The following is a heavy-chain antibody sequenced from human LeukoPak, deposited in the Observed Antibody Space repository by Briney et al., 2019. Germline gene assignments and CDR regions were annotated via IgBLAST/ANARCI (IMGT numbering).Heavy chain of an antibody. J-gene: IGHJ4*02. CDR3: AVYLEAQGYFDY. Sequence: PSETLSLTCTVSGGSISSSYYWARIRQPPGKGLEWVGSIYYSGNTYYNPSLWGRGTISVDTSKTHFSLRLSSVTAADTAVYHCAVYLEAQGYFDYWGQGILVTVSS. CDR2: IYYSGNT. V-gene: IGHV4-39*02. D-gene: IGHD5/OR15-5a*01. CDR1: GGSISSSYY.